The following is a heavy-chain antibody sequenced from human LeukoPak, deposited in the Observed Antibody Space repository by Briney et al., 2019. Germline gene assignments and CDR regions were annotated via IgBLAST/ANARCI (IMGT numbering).Heavy chain of an antibody. J-gene: IGHJ4*02. CDR3: TREDY. V-gene: IGHV1-2*02. Sequence: ASVKVSCKASGYTFTGNPILWVRQAPGQGLEWMGWIIPNSGATTYAQEFQGRVAMTRDTSISTAFMELSSLRSDDTAVYYCTREDYWGQGTPVTVSS. CDR2: IIPNSGAT. CDR1: GYTFTGNP.